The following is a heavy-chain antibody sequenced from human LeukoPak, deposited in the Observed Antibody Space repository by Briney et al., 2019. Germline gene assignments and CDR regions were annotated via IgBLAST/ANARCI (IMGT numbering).Heavy chain of an antibody. CDR1: GFIFSSYA. V-gene: IGHV3-30*02. Sequence: GGSLRLSCGASGFIFSSYAMHWVRQAPGKGLEWVAFIRYDGSNEFYADSEQGRFTISRDNSKNTLYLQMNSLRAEDTAVYYCAKDGFYFGSSDYYYFDYWGQGTLVTVSS. D-gene: IGHD3-22*01. CDR3: AKDGFYFGSSDYYYFDY. J-gene: IGHJ4*02. CDR2: IRYDGSNE.